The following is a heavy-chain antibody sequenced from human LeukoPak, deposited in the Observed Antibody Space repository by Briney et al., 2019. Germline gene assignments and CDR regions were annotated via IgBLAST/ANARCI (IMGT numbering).Heavy chain of an antibody. CDR2: INPNSGGT. Sequence: ASVKVSCKASGYTFTGYYMHWGRQAPGQGLEWMGWINPNSGGTNYAQKFQGWVTMTRDTSISTAYMELSRLRSDDTAVYYCARDRGSPDRTTGRSYGMDVWGKGTTVTVSS. CDR1: GYTFTGYY. V-gene: IGHV1-2*04. J-gene: IGHJ6*04. CDR3: ARDRGSPDRTTGRSYGMDV. D-gene: IGHD1-1*01.